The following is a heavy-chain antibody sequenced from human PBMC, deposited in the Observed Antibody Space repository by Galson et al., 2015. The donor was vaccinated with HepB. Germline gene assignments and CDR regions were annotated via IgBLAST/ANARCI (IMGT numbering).Heavy chain of an antibody. CDR3: ARDFSSGYYYYYYGMDV. V-gene: IGHV3-21*01. J-gene: IGHJ6*02. CDR1: GFTFSSYS. CDR2: ISSSSSYI. D-gene: IGHD3-22*01. Sequence: SLRLSCAASGFTFSSYSMNWVRQAPGKGLEWVSSISSSSSYIYYADSVKGRFTISRDNAKNSLYLQMNSLRAEDTAVYYCARDFSSGYYYYYYGMDVWGQGTTVTVSS.